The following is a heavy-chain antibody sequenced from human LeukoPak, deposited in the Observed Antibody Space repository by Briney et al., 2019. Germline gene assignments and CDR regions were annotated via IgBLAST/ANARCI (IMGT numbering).Heavy chain of an antibody. CDR3: AKVGGLSFGVVSDFDY. V-gene: IGHV3-23*01. CDR2: ISGSDGST. D-gene: IGHD3-3*01. J-gene: IGHJ4*02. CDR1: GFTFSSYA. Sequence: PGGSLRLSCAASGFTFSSYAMSWVRQAPGQGLEWVSAISGSDGSTYYADSVKGRFTISSDNSKNTLFLQMNSLRAEDTAIYYCAKVGGLSFGVVSDFDYWGQGTLVTVSS.